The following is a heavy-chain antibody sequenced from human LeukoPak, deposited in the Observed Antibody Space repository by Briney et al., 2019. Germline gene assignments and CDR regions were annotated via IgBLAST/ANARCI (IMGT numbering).Heavy chain of an antibody. D-gene: IGHD3-22*01. CDR1: GGSISSYY. J-gene: IGHJ4*02. V-gene: IGHV4-59*01. CDR3: ATSFYDSSGYLDDY. Sequence: SETLSLTCTVSGGSISSYYWNWIRQPPGKGLEWIGYIYYSGSTNYNPSLKSRVTISVDTSKNQFSLKLSSVTAADTAVYYCATSFYDSSGYLDDYWGQGTLVTVSS. CDR2: IYYSGST.